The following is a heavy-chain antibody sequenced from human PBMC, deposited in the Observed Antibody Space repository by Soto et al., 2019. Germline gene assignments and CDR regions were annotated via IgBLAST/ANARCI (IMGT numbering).Heavy chain of an antibody. CDR2: IKQDGSEK. D-gene: IGHD2-15*01. CDR1: GFTFSSYW. J-gene: IGHJ6*02. Sequence: PGGSLRLSCAASGFTFSSYWMSWVRQAPGKGLEWVANIKQDGSEKYYVDSVKGRFTISRDNAKNSLYLQMNSLRAEDTAVYYCAKIGAPPLGYCSGGSCYPGARHSYGMDVWGQGTTVTVSS. V-gene: IGHV3-7*03. CDR3: AKIGAPPLGYCSGGSCYPGARHSYGMDV.